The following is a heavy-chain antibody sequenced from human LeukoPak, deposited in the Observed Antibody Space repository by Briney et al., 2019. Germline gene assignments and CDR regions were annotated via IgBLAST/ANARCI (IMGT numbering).Heavy chain of an antibody. V-gene: IGHV3-7*01. CDR3: AREIVQQLDY. Sequence: GGSLRLSCAASGFTFSSYWMNWVRQAPGKGLEWVANIKQDGSEKYYVDSVKGRFIISRDDAKNSLFLQMNSLRAEDTAVYYCAREIVQQLDYWGQGTLVTVSS. D-gene: IGHD6-13*01. CDR2: IKQDGSEK. CDR1: GFTFSSYW. J-gene: IGHJ4*02.